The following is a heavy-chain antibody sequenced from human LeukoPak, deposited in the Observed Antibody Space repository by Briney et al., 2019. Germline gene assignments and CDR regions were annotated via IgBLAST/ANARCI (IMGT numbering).Heavy chain of an antibody. J-gene: IGHJ4*02. D-gene: IGHD4-23*01. CDR1: GYTFTNYY. V-gene: IGHV1-46*01. Sequence: ASVKVSCKASGYTFTNYYMHWVRQAPGQGLEWMGIVNPSDGGTSYAQQFQGRVTMTRDTSTSTVYMELSSLRSEDTAVYYCATGRWSFVYWGRGTLVTVSS. CDR3: ATGRWSFVY. CDR2: VNPSDGGT.